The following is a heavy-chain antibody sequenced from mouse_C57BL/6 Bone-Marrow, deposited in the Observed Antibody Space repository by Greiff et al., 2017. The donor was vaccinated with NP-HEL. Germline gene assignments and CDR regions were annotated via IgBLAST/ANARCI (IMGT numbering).Heavy chain of an antibody. Sequence: EVQLQQSGAELVRPGASVKLSCTASGFNIKDDYMHWVKQRPEQGLEWIGWLDPENGDTEYASKFQGKATITADTSSNTAYLQLSSLTSEDTAVYYCTTNWDWGFAYWGQGTLVTVSA. CDR2: LDPENGDT. J-gene: IGHJ3*01. CDR1: GFNIKDDY. CDR3: TTNWDWGFAY. V-gene: IGHV14-4*01. D-gene: IGHD4-1*01.